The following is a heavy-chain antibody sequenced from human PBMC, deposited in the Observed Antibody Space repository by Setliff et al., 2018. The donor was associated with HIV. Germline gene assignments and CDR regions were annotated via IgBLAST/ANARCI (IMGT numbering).Heavy chain of an antibody. CDR1: GFTFSNYG. CDR2: IRYDGSDK. CDR3: ARDSSGTYTQDDDALDL. J-gene: IGHJ3*01. V-gene: IGHV3-30*02. D-gene: IGHD1-26*01. Sequence: PGGTLRLSCEISGFTFSNYGMHWVRQAPGKGLEWVAFIRYDGSDKYYVDSVKGRFTVSRDNSKNTLFLQMNSLRAEDTAMYYCARDSSGTYTQDDDALDLWGQGTMVTVSS.